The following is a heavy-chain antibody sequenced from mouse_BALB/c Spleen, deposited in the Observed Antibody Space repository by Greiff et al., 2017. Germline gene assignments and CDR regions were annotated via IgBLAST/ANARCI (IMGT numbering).Heavy chain of an antibody. CDR3: ARGDYDGGPWFAY. J-gene: IGHJ3*01. CDR2: IDPYNGGT. Sequence: EVQLQESGPELVKPGASVKVSCKASGYAFTSYNMYWVKQSHGKSLEWIGYIDPYNGGTSYNQKFKGKATLTVDKSSSTAYMHLNSLTSEDSAVYYCARGDYDGGPWFAYWGQGTLVTVSA. CDR1: GYAFTSYN. V-gene: IGHV1S135*01. D-gene: IGHD2-4*01.